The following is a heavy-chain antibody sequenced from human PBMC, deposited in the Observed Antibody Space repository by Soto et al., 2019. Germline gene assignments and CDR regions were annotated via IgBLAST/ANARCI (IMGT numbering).Heavy chain of an antibody. J-gene: IGHJ6*02. V-gene: IGHV4-31*03. CDR2: IYYSGST. Sequence: SETLSLTCTVSGGSISSGGYYWSWIRQHPGKGLEWIGYIYYSGSTYYNPSLKSRVTISVDTSKNQFSLKLSSVTAADTAVYYCARDGLDCSSTSCYYYGMDVWGQGTTVTVSS. D-gene: IGHD2-2*01. CDR1: GGSISSGGYY. CDR3: ARDGLDCSSTSCYYYGMDV.